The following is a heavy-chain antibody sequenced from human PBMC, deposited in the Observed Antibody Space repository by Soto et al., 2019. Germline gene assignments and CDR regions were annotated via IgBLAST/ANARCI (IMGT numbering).Heavy chain of an antibody. CDR2: ISSSSTI. J-gene: IGHJ6*03. CDR1: GFTFSSYS. Sequence: GGSLRLSCAASGFTFSSYSMNWVRQAPGKGLEWVSYISSSSTIYYADSVKGRFTISRDNAKNSLYLQMNSLRAEDTAVYYCARETPEYPDAYYYYMDVWGKGTTVTVSS. CDR3: ARETPEYPDAYYYYMDV. V-gene: IGHV3-48*01.